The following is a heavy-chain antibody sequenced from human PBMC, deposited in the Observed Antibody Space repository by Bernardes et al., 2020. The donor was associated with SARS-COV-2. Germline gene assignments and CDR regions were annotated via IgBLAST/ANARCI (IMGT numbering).Heavy chain of an antibody. D-gene: IGHD3-10*01. V-gene: IGHV4-59*13. CDR2: IYYSGST. CDR3: ARVFSGLDP. CDR1: GGSIRGYY. Sequence: TLSLTCTVSGGSIRGYYWSWIRQPPGKGLEWIGYIYYSGSTNYSPSLKSRVTISLDTSKNEVSLKLTSVTTADTAVYYCARVFSGLDPWGQGALVTVSS. J-gene: IGHJ5*02.